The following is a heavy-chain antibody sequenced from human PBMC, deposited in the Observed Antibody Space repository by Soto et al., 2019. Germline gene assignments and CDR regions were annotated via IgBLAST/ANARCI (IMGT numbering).Heavy chain of an antibody. Sequence: GXSVKVSCKGSGGTFSSYAISWVRQAPGQGLEWMGGIIPIFGTANYAQKFQGRVTITADESTSTAYMALSSLRSEDPAVYYCASPSMVRGVIITPEGYYYSGMDVWGQGTPVTVSS. CDR1: GGTFSSYA. J-gene: IGHJ6*02. CDR2: IIPIFGTA. V-gene: IGHV1-69*13. CDR3: ASPSMVRGVIITPEGYYYSGMDV. D-gene: IGHD3-10*01.